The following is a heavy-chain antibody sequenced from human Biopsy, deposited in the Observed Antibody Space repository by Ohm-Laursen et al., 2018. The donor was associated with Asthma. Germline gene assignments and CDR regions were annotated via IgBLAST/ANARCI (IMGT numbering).Heavy chain of an antibody. Sequence: SLRLSCAASGFSFSNFAIHWVRQAPGKGLEWVGVISKDASTQDYADSVKGRFTITRDNSKNTLDLQMNSLREEDTAVYYCVRDGTDDAFDIWGQGTVVSVSS. CDR2: ISKDASTQ. V-gene: IGHV3-30*01. CDR1: GFSFSNFA. D-gene: IGHD1-1*01. CDR3: VRDGTDDAFDI. J-gene: IGHJ3*02.